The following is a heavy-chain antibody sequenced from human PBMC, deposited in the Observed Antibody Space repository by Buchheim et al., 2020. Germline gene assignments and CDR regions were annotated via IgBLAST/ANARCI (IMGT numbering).Heavy chain of an antibody. Sequence: QVQLVESGGGMVQPGRSLRLSCAASGFTFSSYAMHWVRQAPGKGLEWVAVISYDGSNKYYADSVKGRFTISRDNSKNTLYLQMNSLRAEDTAVYYCARDPAPTTVVTAMDYWGQGTL. CDR2: ISYDGSNK. CDR1: GFTFSSYA. V-gene: IGHV3-30-3*01. D-gene: IGHD4-23*01. J-gene: IGHJ4*02. CDR3: ARDPAPTTVVTAMDY.